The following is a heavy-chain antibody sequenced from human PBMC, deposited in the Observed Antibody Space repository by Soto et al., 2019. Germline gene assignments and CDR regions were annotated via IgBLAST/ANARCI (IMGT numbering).Heavy chain of an antibody. V-gene: IGHV4-39*01. D-gene: IGHD2-15*01. CDR1: GGSISSGDYY. Sequence: PSETLSLTCTVSGGSISSGDYYWSWIRQLPGKGLEWIGSIYYSGSTYYNPSLKSRVTISVDTSKNQFSLKLSSVTAADTAVYYCARLRCSGGSCYGYYYYYYGMDVWGQGTTVT. CDR3: ARLRCSGGSCYGYYYYYYGMDV. CDR2: IYYSGST. J-gene: IGHJ6*02.